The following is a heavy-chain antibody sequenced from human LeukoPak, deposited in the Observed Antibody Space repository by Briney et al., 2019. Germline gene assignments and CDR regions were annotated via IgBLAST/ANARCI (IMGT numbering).Heavy chain of an antibody. CDR3: AKAYSVEYWSPFDI. D-gene: IGHD2-8*02. V-gene: IGHV3-21*04. Sequence: PGGSLRLSCAASGFTFSSYSMNWVRQAPGKGLEWVSSISSSSSYIYYADSVKGRFTISRDNSKNTLFLQMNSLRAEDTAVYYCAKAYSVEYWSPFDIWGQGTLVTVSS. CDR1: GFTFSSYS. CDR2: ISSSSSYI. J-gene: IGHJ4*02.